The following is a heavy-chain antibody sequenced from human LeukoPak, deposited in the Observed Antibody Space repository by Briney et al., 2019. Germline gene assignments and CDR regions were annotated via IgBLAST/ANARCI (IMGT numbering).Heavy chain of an antibody. D-gene: IGHD6-19*01. J-gene: IGHJ5*02. Sequence: SETLSLTCTVSVGSISSDTYFWSWIRQPAGKGLEWIGRISSSGRTDYNPSLKSRVTISIDPTENQVYMKLSSVTAADTAVYYCAKGAGPPWFDPWGQGTLVTVSS. V-gene: IGHV4-61*02. CDR1: VGSISSDTYF. CDR2: ISSSGRT. CDR3: AKGAGPPWFDP.